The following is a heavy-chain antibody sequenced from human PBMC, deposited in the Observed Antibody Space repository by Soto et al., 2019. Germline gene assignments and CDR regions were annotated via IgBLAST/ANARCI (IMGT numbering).Heavy chain of an antibody. CDR2: IRRNAYGGTT. CDR3: TRASSLDFDF. J-gene: IGHJ4*02. Sequence: LRLSCTTSGFTFGDYALSWVRQAPGKGLEWVGFIRRNAYGGTTDYAASVKGRFTISRDDSKSIAYLQMNSLRTEDTALYYCTRASSLDFDFWGQGTLVTVSS. V-gene: IGHV3-49*04. CDR1: GFTFGDYA. D-gene: IGHD3-16*01.